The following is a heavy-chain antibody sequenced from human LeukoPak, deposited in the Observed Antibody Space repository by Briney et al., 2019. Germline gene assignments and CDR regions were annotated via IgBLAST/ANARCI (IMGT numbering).Heavy chain of an antibody. V-gene: IGHV4-61*05. D-gene: IGHD5-24*01. J-gene: IGHJ4*02. Sequence: SETLSLTCTVSGGSISSSSYYWGWIRQPPGKGLEWIGYIYYSGSTNYNPSLKSRVTISVDTSKNQFSLKLSSVTAADTAVYYCASFRDGVYYFDYWGQGTLVTVSS. CDR3: ASFRDGVYYFDY. CDR2: IYYSGST. CDR1: GGSISSSSYY.